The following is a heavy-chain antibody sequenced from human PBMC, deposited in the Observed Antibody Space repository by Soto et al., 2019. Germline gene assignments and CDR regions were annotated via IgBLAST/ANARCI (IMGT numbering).Heavy chain of an antibody. D-gene: IGHD6-19*01. CDR2: INPNSGGT. CDR3: AREVAGIAVAGRYNWFDP. Sequence: ASVKVSCKASGYNFTGYYMHWVRQAPGQGLEWMGWINPNSGGTNYAQKFQGWVTMTRDTSISTAYMELSRLRSDDTAVYYCAREVAGIAVAGRYNWFDPWGQGTLVTVSS. CDR1: GYNFTGYY. V-gene: IGHV1-2*04. J-gene: IGHJ5*02.